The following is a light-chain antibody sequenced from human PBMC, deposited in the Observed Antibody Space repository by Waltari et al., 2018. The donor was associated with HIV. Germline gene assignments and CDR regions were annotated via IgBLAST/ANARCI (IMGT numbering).Light chain of an antibody. V-gene: IGLV10-54*01. J-gene: IGLJ3*02. CDR3: SAWDSSLGAWV. CDR2: RND. CDR1: RGNVGYPG. Sequence: QAGLPQPPSVSRGLKQTATLTCPGNRGNVGYPGVAWLQQQQGHPPKLLSYRNDDRPSGISERFSTSRSGNTASLTITGLQPEDETDYYCSAWDSSLGAWVFGGGTRLTVL.